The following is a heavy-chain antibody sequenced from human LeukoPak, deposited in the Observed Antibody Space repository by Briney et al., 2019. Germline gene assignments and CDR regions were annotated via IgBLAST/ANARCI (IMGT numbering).Heavy chain of an antibody. D-gene: IGHD3-16*02. J-gene: IGHJ4*02. CDR3: ARVGYDYVWGSYRYTGFDY. CDR1: GFTFSSYS. Sequence: GGSLRLSCAASGFTFSSYSMNWVRQAPGKGLEWVSSISSSSSYIYYADSVKGRFTISRDNAKNSLYLQMNSLRAEDTAVYYCARVGYDYVWGSYRYTGFDYWGQGTLVTVSS. CDR2: ISSSSSYI. V-gene: IGHV3-21*04.